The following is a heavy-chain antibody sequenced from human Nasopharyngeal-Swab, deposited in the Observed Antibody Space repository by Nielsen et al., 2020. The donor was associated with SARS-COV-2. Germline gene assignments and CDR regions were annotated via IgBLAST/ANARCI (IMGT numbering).Heavy chain of an antibody. CDR1: GFTFSSYA. J-gene: IGHJ4*02. CDR2: ISGSGGST. CDR3: ANYDSSGYLIDY. D-gene: IGHD3-22*01. Sequence: GESLKISCAASGFTFSSYAMSWVHQAPGKGLEWVSAISGSGGSTYYADSVKGRFTISRDNSKNTLYLQMNSLRAEDTAVYYCANYDSSGYLIDYWGQGTLVTVSS. V-gene: IGHV3-23*01.